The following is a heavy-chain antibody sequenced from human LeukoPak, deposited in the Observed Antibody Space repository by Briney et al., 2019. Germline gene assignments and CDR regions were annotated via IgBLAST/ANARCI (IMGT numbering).Heavy chain of an antibody. V-gene: IGHV4-59*08. CDR2: IYYSGST. D-gene: IGHD3-10*01. J-gene: IGHJ4*02. CDR3: ARTRYYYNSRNYGAPYYFDY. Sequence: PSETLSLTCTVSGGSISSYYWSWIRQPPGKGLEWIGYIYYSGSTNYNPSLKSRVTISVDTSKNQFSLKLSSVTAADTAVYYCARTRYYYNSRNYGAPYYFDYWGQGTLVTVSS. CDR1: GGSISSYY.